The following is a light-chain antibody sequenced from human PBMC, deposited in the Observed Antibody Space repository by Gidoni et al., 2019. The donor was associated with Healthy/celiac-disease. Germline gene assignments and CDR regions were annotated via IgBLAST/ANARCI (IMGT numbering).Light chain of an antibody. V-gene: IGLV1-47*01. CDR3: AAWDDSLSGPV. CDR2: RNN. CDR1: SSNSGSNY. Sequence: QSVLTQPPSASGTPGQRVTISCSGSSSNSGSNYVYWYQHLPATATQHPIYRNNQRPSGVPARFSGSKPGTSASLAISGLRSEDEADYYCAAWDDSLSGPVFGGGTKLTVL. J-gene: IGLJ2*01.